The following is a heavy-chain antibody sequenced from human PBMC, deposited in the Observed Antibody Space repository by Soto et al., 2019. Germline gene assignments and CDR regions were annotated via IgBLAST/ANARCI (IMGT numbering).Heavy chain of an antibody. CDR2: IYYSGSI. V-gene: IGHV4-31*03. CDR1: GGSINSRGYY. Sequence: QVQLQESGPGLVRPSQTLSLTCTVSGGSINSRGYYWTWIRQHPGKGLEWIGNIYYSGSIPFNPSTNIRLTILVATSANDFSLKQTSVTAAYTAVYYCARQSESTGDFCGWFALWAQGTLVPASP. J-gene: IGHJ5*02. CDR3: ARQSESTGDFCGWFAL. D-gene: IGHD2-21*01.